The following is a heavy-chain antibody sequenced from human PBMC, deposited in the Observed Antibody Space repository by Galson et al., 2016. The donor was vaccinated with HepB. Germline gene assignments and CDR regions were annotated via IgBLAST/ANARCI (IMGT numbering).Heavy chain of an antibody. D-gene: IGHD5-18*01. V-gene: IGHV3-33*01. CDR2: IWHDGSNK. J-gene: IGHJ4*02. CDR3: ARGEEEAAMEPFDY. CDR1: GFTFSSYG. Sequence: SLRLSCAASGFTFSSYGMHWVRQAPGKGLEWVALIWHDGSNKYYIDSVKGRFTISRDNSRDTLYLRMDSLRAEDTAVYYCARGEEEAAMEPFDYWGQGTLVTVSS.